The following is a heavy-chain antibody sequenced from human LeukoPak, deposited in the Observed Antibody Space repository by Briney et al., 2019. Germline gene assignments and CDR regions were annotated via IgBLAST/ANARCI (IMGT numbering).Heavy chain of an antibody. CDR3: ATTYDFENSGSYGMDV. D-gene: IGHD3-22*01. V-gene: IGHV5-51*01. J-gene: IGHJ6*02. Sequence: GESLKISCKGSGYSFTSYWIGWVRQMPGKGLEWMGIIYPGDSDTRYSPSFQGQVTISADKSISTAYLQWSSLKASDTAMYYCATTYDFENSGSYGMDVWGQGTTVTVSS. CDR2: IYPGDSDT. CDR1: GYSFTSYW.